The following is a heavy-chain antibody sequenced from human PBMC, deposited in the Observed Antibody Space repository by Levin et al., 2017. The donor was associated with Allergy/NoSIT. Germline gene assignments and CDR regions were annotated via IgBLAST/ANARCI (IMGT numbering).Heavy chain of an antibody. Sequence: SETLSLTCTVSGGSISSGGYYWSWIRQHPGMGLEWIGYIYYSGSTYYNPSLKSRVTISVDTSKNQFPLKLSSVTAADTAVYYCASAQFTVTTGWYEEEPDNWFDPWGQGTLVTVAS. CDR3: ASAQFTVTTGWYEEEPDNWFDP. D-gene: IGHD4-17*01. CDR2: IYYSGST. CDR1: GGSISSGGYY. J-gene: IGHJ5*02. V-gene: IGHV4-31*03.